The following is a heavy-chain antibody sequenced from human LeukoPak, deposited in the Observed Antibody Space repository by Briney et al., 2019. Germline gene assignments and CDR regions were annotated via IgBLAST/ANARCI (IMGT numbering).Heavy chain of an antibody. Sequence: SVKVSCKASGGTFSSYAISWVRQAPGQGLEWMGGIIPIFGTANYAQKFQGRVTITADESTSTAYMELSSLRSDDTAVYYCARVRESSCSNGVCYAFWGQGTLVTVSS. CDR1: GGTFSSYA. CDR2: IIPIFGTA. D-gene: IGHD2-8*01. CDR3: ARVRESSCSNGVCYAF. V-gene: IGHV1-69*13. J-gene: IGHJ4*02.